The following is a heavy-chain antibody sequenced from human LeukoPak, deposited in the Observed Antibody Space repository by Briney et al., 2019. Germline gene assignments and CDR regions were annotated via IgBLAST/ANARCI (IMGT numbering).Heavy chain of an antibody. CDR3: ARLLRSVTTSAIWYFDL. CDR2: IFYSGDT. CDR1: GASITTNY. Sequence: SETLSLTCTVSGASITTNYWSWIRQPPGKGLEWIGYIFYSGDTNYNPSLKSRVTISLDMSKTQFSLKLSSVTAADTTVYYCARLLRSVTTSAIWYFDLWGRGTLVTVSS. J-gene: IGHJ2*01. D-gene: IGHD4-17*01. V-gene: IGHV4-59*08.